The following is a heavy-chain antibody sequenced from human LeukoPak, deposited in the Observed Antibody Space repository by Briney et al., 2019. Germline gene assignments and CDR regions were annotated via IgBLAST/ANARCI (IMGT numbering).Heavy chain of an antibody. V-gene: IGHV3-74*01. CDR3: ARDPDLSGYSFFDY. CDR1: GFTLSSYW. D-gene: IGHD3-22*01. J-gene: IGHJ4*02. CDR2: IKSDGSRT. Sequence: GGSLRLSCEASGFTLSSYWMHWVRQAPGKGLVWVSRIKSDGSRTTYADSVEGRFTISRDNAKNTLYLQMNSLRAEDTAVYYCARDPDLSGYSFFDYWGQGALVTVFS.